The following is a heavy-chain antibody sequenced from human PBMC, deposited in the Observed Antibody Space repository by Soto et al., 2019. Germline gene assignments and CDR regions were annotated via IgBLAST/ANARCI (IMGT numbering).Heavy chain of an antibody. D-gene: IGHD3-10*01. CDR2: VNPILSLS. J-gene: IGHJ4*02. CDR3: ATNYGSGYPAFDY. V-gene: IGHV1-69*02. CDR1: GDTFNFYS. Sequence: QVQLVQSGAEVKRPGSSVKVSCKASGDTFNFYSINWVRQAPGLGLEWLGRVNPILSLSNYAQRFQGRVTIAPDKFNGSAHMIINSLKSEDTAIYYSATNYGSGYPAFDYWGPGALVTVSS.